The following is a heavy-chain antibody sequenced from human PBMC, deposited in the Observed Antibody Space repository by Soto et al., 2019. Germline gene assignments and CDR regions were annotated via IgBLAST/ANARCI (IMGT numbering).Heavy chain of an antibody. Sequence: QVQLVQSGAEVKKPGASVKVSCKASGYTFTSYGISWVRQAPGQGLEWMGWISAHNGNTNYAQKLQARVTMTTATFTSTAYVELRSLRSDDTAVYYCARDRGSYALDSWGQGTLVTVSS. J-gene: IGHJ4*02. CDR1: GYTFTSYG. D-gene: IGHD1-26*01. CDR2: ISAHNGNT. CDR3: ARDRGSYALDS. V-gene: IGHV1-18*01.